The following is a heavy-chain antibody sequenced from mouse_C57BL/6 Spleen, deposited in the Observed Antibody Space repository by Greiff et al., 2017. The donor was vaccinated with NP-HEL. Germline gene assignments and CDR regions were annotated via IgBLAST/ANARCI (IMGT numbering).Heavy chain of an antibody. CDR3: ARRSNPAWFAY. V-gene: IGHV5-17*01. CDR2: ISSGSSTI. Sequence: VQLKESGGGLVKPGGSLKLSCAASGFTFSDYGMHWVRQAPEKGLEWVAYISSGSSTIYYADTVKGRFTISRDNAKNTLFLQMTSLRSEDTAMYYCARRSNPAWFAYWGQGTLVTVSA. D-gene: IGHD2-5*01. J-gene: IGHJ3*01. CDR1: GFTFSDYG.